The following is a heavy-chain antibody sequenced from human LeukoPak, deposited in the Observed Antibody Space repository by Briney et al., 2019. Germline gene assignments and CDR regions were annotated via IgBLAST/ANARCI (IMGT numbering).Heavy chain of an antibody. J-gene: IGHJ6*02. Sequence: QPGGSLRLSCAASGFTFSSYAMHWVRQAPGKGLEWVAVISYDGSNKYYADSVKGRFTISRDNSKNTLYLQMNSLRAEDTAVYYCARDINAYYYGSGRVYGMDVWGQGTTVTDSS. CDR3: ARDINAYYYGSGRVYGMDV. CDR2: ISYDGSNK. CDR1: GFTFSSYA. D-gene: IGHD3-10*01. V-gene: IGHV3-30*04.